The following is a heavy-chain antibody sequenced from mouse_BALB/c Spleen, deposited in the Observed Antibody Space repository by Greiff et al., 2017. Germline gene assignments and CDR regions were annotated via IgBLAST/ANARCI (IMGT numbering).Heavy chain of an antibody. CDR3: ARNVPTMVTYYAMDY. CDR2: ICSGGST. CDR1: GFSLTSYG. Sequence: VKLKQSGPGLVQPSQSLSITCTVSGFSLTSYGVHWVRQSPGKGLEWLGVICSGGSTDYNAAFISRLSISKDNSKSQVFFKMNSLQADDTAIYYCARNVPTMVTYYAMDYWGQGTSVTVSS. V-gene: IGHV2-4-1*01. D-gene: IGHD2-10*01. J-gene: IGHJ4*01.